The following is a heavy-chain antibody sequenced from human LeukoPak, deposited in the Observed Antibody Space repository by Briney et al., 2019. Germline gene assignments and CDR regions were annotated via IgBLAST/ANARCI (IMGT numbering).Heavy chain of an antibody. CDR2: IYSGGRT. D-gene: IGHD2-15*01. CDR1: GFTVSSSY. J-gene: IGHJ1*01. CDR3: ARVGCSGGSCYTQYFHH. Sequence: GESLRLSCAASGFTVSSSYMSWVPQAPGKGLEWVSLIYSGGRTEYTDPVKGRFTIYTDNSKNTLYLQMNSLRAEDTAVYYCARVGCSGGSCYTQYFHHWGQGTLVTVSP. V-gene: IGHV3-53*01.